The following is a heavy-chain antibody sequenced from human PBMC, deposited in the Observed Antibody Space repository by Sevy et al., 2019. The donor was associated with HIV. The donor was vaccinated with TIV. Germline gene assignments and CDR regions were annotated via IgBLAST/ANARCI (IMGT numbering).Heavy chain of an antibody. D-gene: IGHD2-15*01. Sequence: GESLKISCAAFGFTFTNAWMSWVRQAPGKGLEWVGRIKSKTDGGTTDSAAPVKGRFTISRDDSKNTLYLHMNSLKTEDTAVYYCTLEGLYCSGGSCYSEGFDSWGQGTLVTVSS. V-gene: IGHV3-15*01. CDR2: IKSKTDGGTT. CDR3: TLEGLYCSGGSCYSEGFDS. J-gene: IGHJ4*02. CDR1: GFTFTNAW.